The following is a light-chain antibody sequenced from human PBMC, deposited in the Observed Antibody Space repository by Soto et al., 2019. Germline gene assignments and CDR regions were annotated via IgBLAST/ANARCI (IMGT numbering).Light chain of an antibody. J-gene: IGLJ1*01. Sequence: QSAMPQPASEPGSPGQSINISCTGTSSDVGGYNYVSWYQQHPGKAPKLMIYEVSNRPSGVSNRFSGSKSGNTASLTISGLQAEDEADYYCTSYTSTTTDVFGIWLKVTVL. V-gene: IGLV2-14*01. CDR2: EVS. CDR3: TSYTSTTTDV. CDR1: SSDVGGYNY.